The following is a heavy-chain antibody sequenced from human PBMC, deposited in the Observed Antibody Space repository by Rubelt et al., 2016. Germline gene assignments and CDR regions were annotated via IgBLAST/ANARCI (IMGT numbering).Heavy chain of an antibody. CDR1: GLTFSTFS. V-gene: IGHV3-7*01. J-gene: IGHJ4*02. CDR3: ARDPHALDY. Sequence: EVQLVESGGGLVQPGGSLRLSCAASGLTFSTFSMTWVRQAPGKGLEWVANINQAGREEHYRGSGKGRFTMSRDISENTLYLQISSLRAADTAVYYCARDPHALDYWGQGALVTVSS. CDR2: INQAGREE.